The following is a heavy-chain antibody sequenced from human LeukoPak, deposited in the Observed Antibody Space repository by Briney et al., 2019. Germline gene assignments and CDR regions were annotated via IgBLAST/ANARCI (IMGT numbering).Heavy chain of an antibody. CDR2: IYYSGST. Sequence: SETLSLTCTVSGGSISSGGYYWGWIRQPPGKGLEWIGSIYYSGSTCYNPSLKSRVTISVDTSKNQFSLKLSSVTAADTTVYYCARVGYSSSGAYYYYYMDVWGKGTTVTVSS. CDR3: ARVGYSSSGAYYYYYMDV. J-gene: IGHJ6*03. V-gene: IGHV4-39*07. D-gene: IGHD6-13*01. CDR1: GGSISSGGYY.